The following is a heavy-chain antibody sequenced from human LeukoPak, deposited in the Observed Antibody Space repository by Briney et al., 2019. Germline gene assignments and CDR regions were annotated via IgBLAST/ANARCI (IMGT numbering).Heavy chain of an antibody. CDR2: INPSGGST. J-gene: IGHJ4*02. CDR1: GYTFTSYY. CDR3: ARDASAYGSGEFFDY. D-gene: IGHD3-10*01. Sequence: ASVKVSCKASGYTFTSYYMHWVRQAPGQGLEWMGIINPSGGSTSYAQKFQGRVTMTRDTSTSTVYMKLSSLRSEDTAVYYCARDASAYGSGEFFDYWGQGTLVTVSS. V-gene: IGHV1-46*01.